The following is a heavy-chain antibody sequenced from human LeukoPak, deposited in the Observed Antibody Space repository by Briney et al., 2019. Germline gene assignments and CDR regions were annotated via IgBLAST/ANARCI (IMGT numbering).Heavy chain of an antibody. CDR2: ILYDGDNQ. J-gene: IGHJ4*02. Sequence: GGSLRLSCTASGFTFSSYAMYWVRQAPGKGLEWVAFILYDGDNQKYAESVRGRFTISRDNAKNSLYLQMNSLRAEDTAVYYCAREEGAAAGPIDYWGQGTLVTVSS. D-gene: IGHD6-13*01. CDR3: AREEGAAAGPIDY. CDR1: GFTFSSYA. V-gene: IGHV3-30*04.